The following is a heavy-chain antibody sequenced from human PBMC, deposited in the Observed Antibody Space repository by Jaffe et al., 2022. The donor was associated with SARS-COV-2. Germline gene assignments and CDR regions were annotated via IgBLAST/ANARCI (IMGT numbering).Heavy chain of an antibody. D-gene: IGHD5-12*01. Sequence: QVQLVESGGGVVQPGRSLRLSCAASGFTFSSYAMHWVRQAPGKGLEWVAVISYDGSNKYYADSVKGRFTISRDNSKNTLYLQMNSLRAEDTAVYYCARSSGGYAAADYWGQGTLVTVSS. CDR1: GFTFSSYA. CDR2: ISYDGSNK. CDR3: ARSSGGYAAADY. V-gene: IGHV3-30-3*01. J-gene: IGHJ4*02.